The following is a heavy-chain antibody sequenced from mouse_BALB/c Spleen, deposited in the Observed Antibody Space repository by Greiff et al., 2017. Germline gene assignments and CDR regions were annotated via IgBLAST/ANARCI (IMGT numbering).Heavy chain of an antibody. Sequence: VQLQQSGAELVRPGTSVKVSCKASGYAFTNYLIEWVKQRPGQGLEWIGAIDTSDSYTSYNQKFKGKATLTVDESSSTAYMQLSSLTSEDSAVYYCARRVDYYYAMDYWGQGTSVTVSS. J-gene: IGHJ4*01. CDR2: IDTSDSYT. D-gene: IGHD2-13*01. CDR1: GYAFTNYL. CDR3: ARRVDYYYAMDY. V-gene: IGHV1-59*01.